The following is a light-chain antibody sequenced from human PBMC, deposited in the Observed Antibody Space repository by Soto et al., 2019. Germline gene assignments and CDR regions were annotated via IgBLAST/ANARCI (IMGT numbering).Light chain of an antibody. Sequence: QSALTQPPSASGSPGQSVTISCTGTSSDVGAYKYVSWYQQYPGKAPKLMIYEVTKRPSVVTDRFSGSKSGNTASLTVSGLKAEDEADYYCTSYVGNDIWVFGGGTKLTVL. CDR1: SSDVGAYKY. V-gene: IGLV2-8*01. CDR2: EVT. CDR3: TSYVGNDIWV. J-gene: IGLJ3*02.